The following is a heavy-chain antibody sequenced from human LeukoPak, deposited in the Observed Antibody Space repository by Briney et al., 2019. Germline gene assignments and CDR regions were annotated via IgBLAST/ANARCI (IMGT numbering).Heavy chain of an antibody. D-gene: IGHD2-2*01. V-gene: IGHV3-23*01. J-gene: IGHJ4*02. CDR2: ISGSSDNT. CDR1: GFTFSSNA. Sequence: GGSLRLSCAASGFTFSSNAMSWVRQAPGKGLGWVSSISGSSDNTYYADSVKGRFTISRDNSKNTLYLQMNSLRAEDTAVYYCAKGGSANCYSSLNNWGQGTLVTVSS. CDR3: AKGGSANCYSSLNN.